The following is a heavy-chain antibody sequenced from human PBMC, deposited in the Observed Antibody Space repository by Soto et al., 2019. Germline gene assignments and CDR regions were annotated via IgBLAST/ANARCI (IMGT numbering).Heavy chain of an antibody. CDR1: GGSFSGYY. CDR3: ARGFWAHQNPMVRGVPSLYFDY. CDR2: INHSGST. Sequence: SETLSLTCAVYGGSFSGYYWSWIRQPPGKGLEWIGEINHSGSTNYNPSLKSRVTISVDTSKIQFSLKLSSVTAADTAVYYCARGFWAHQNPMVRGVPSLYFDYWGQGTLVTVSS. J-gene: IGHJ4*02. V-gene: IGHV4-34*01. D-gene: IGHD3-10*01.